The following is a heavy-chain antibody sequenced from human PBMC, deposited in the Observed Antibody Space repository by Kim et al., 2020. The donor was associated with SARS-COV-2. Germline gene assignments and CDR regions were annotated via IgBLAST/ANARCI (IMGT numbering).Heavy chain of an antibody. D-gene: IGHD6-6*01. CDR1: GFTFSSYA. CDR3: ARDRLVLMNYYYYGMDV. Sequence: GGSLRLSCAASGFTFSSYAMHWVRQAPGKGLEWVAVISYDGSNKYYADSVKGRFTISRDNSKNTLYLQMNSLRAEDTAVYYCARDRLVLMNYYYYGMDVWGQGTTVTVSS. J-gene: IGHJ6*02. CDR2: ISYDGSNK. V-gene: IGHV3-30-3*01.